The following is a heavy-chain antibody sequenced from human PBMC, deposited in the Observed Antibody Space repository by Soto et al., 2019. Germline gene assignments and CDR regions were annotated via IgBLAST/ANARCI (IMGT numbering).Heavy chain of an antibody. CDR1: GFSFNSYA. V-gene: IGHV3-23*01. CDR2: ISARGGSS. Sequence: EVHLLESGGGLVQPGGSLRLSCAASGFSFNSYAMGWVRQAPGKGLEWVSVISARGGSSYFADSVKCRFTISRDNSKNVLSLEMNSLRAEDTAIYFCAKGSIEYSAAVDNWGQGTLVLVSS. CDR3: AKGSIEYSAAVDN. D-gene: IGHD5-12*01. J-gene: IGHJ4*02.